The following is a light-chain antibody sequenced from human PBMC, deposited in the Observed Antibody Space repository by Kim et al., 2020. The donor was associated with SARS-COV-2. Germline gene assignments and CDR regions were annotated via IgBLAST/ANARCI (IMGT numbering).Light chain of an antibody. CDR3: AAWDDRRNGTWE. CDR1: TTNDVSNS. V-gene: IGLV1-44*01. Sequence: RTITSCSASTTNDVSNSINGYRQVPRTAHKLLIKNYDQRPSGVPVRFPGSKSGASATVAISGLQSEDEDDYFCAAWDDRRNGTWEFGGGTKLTVL. CDR2: NYD. J-gene: IGLJ3*02.